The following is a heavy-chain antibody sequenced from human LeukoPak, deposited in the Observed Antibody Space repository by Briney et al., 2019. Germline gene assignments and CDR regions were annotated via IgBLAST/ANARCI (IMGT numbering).Heavy chain of an antibody. CDR3: ARVLETDCSGGSCYSGLDY. CDR1: GGSFSGYY. CDR2: INHSGST. Sequence: PSETLSLTCAAYGGSFSGYYWSWIRQPPGKGLEWIGEINHSGSTNYNPSLKSRATISVDTSKSQVSLKLNSVTAADTAVYYCARVLETDCSGGSCYSGLDYWGQGTLVTVSS. V-gene: IGHV4-34*01. J-gene: IGHJ4*02. D-gene: IGHD2-15*01.